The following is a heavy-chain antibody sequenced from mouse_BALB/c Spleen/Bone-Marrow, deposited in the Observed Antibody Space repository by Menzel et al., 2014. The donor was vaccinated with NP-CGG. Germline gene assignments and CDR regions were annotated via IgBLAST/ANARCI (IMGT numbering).Heavy chain of an antibody. D-gene: IGHD2-4*01. J-gene: IGHJ2*01. CDR2: IYPGNVNT. CDR1: GYTFTSYY. Sequence: QVQLKDSGPELVKPGASVRISCKASGYTFTSYYIHWVKQRPGQGLEWIGWIYPGNVNTKYNEKFKGKATLTADKSSSTAYMQLSSLTSEDSAVYFCARRRGITTERDYFDYWGQGTTLTVSS. V-gene: IGHV1S56*01. CDR3: ARRRGITTERDYFDY.